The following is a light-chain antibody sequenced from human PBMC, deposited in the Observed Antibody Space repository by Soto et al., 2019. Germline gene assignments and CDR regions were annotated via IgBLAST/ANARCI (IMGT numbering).Light chain of an antibody. CDR1: QSVSSN. J-gene: IGKJ2*01. V-gene: IGKV3-15*01. CDR2: GAS. Sequence: EIVMTQSPATLSVSPGERATLSCRARQSVSSNLAWYQQKPGQAPRLLIYGASTRATGIPARFSGSGSGTEFTLTISSLQSEDFAVYYCQQYNNWPLHTFGQGTKLEIK. CDR3: QQYNNWPLHT.